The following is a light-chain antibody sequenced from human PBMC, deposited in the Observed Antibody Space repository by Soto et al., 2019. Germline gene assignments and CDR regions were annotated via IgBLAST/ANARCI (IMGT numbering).Light chain of an antibody. Sequence: QSALTQPRSVSGSPGQSVTISCTGTSSDVGGYNYVSWYQQHPGKDPKLMIYDVSKRPSGVPDRFSGSKSGNTASLTISGLQAEDEADYYCCSYAGSYTHYVFGSGTKLTVL. J-gene: IGLJ1*01. CDR1: SSDVGGYNY. CDR3: CSYAGSYTHYV. V-gene: IGLV2-11*01. CDR2: DVS.